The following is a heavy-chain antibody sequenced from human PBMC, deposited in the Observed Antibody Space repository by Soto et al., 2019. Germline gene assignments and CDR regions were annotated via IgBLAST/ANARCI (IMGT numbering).Heavy chain of an antibody. CDR3: ARSTLVLGWFDP. D-gene: IGHD6-6*01. CDR1: GFTVSSNY. Sequence: EVQLVESGGGLIQPGGSLRLSCAASGFTVSSNYMSWVRQAPGKGLEWVSVIYSGGSTYYADSVKGRFTIARDNSKNTLYLQMHSLRAEDTAVYYCARSTLVLGWFDPWGQGTLVTVSS. V-gene: IGHV3-53*01. CDR2: IYSGGST. J-gene: IGHJ5*02.